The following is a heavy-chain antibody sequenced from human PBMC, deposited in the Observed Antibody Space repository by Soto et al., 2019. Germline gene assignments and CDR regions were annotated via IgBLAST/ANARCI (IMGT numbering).Heavy chain of an antibody. V-gene: IGHV1-18*04. Sequence: QGQLVQSGAEVKKPGASVKVSCKASGYTFTSYGISWVRQTPGQRLEWMGWISAKKGKTKYAQKFQRRVTMITDTSTSTGYMELRSLRSDDTAVYYCARELLLPDFYFHGMDVLGQGTTVTVSS. D-gene: IGHD2-15*01. CDR1: GYTFTSYG. CDR2: ISAKKGKT. CDR3: ARELLLPDFYFHGMDV. J-gene: IGHJ6*02.